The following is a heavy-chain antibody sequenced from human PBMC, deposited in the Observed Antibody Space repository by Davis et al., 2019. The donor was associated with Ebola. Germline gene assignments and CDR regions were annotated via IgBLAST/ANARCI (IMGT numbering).Heavy chain of an antibody. CDR3: AKDQFEVYAILWSYGMDV. V-gene: IGHV3-30*02. J-gene: IGHJ6*02. CDR2: IRYDGSNK. D-gene: IGHD2-8*01. CDR1: GFTFSSYS. Sequence: GGSLRLSCAASGFTFSSYSMNWVRQAPGKGLEWVAFIRYDGSNKYYADSVKGRFTISRDNSKNTLYLQMNSLRAEDTAVYYCAKDQFEVYAILWSYGMDVWGQGTTVTVSS.